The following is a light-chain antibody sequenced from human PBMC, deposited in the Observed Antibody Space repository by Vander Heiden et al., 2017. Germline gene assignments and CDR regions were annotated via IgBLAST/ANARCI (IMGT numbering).Light chain of an antibody. CDR2: DAS. CDR1: QSVSSY. J-gene: IGKJ4*01. Sequence: EIVLTQSPATLSLSPGERATLSCRASQSVSSYLAWYQQKPGQAPRLLIYDASNRATGIPDRLSGSGSVTDFTLTSSRREPEDFAVYYVQHRSKSLTFGGGTKVEIK. V-gene: IGKV3-11*01. CDR3: QHRSKSLT.